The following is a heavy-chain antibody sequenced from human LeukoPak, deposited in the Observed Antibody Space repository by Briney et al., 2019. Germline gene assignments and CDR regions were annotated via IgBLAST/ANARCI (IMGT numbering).Heavy chain of an antibody. Sequence: GGSLRLSCAASGFTFSDYYMSWVRQAPGKGLEWVSVIYSGGSTYYADSVKGRFTISRDNSKNTLYLQMNSLRAEDTAVYYCARDRNSSGCFDYWGQGTLVTVSS. CDR2: IYSGGST. CDR3: ARDRNSSGCFDY. J-gene: IGHJ4*02. D-gene: IGHD3-22*01. V-gene: IGHV3-66*01. CDR1: GFTFSDYY.